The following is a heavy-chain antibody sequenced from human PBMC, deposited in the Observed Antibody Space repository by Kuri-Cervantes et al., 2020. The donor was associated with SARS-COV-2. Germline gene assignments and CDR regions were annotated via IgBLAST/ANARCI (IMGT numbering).Heavy chain of an antibody. V-gene: IGHV3-23*01. CDR3: VKDMVVCSTTSCQGSAFDV. CDR2: ISGSGGST. J-gene: IGHJ3*01. CDR1: GFTFSSYA. Sequence: GGSLRLSCAASGFTFSSYAMSWVRQAPGKGLEWVSAISGSGGSTYYADSVKGRFTISRDNAKNSLFLQMNSLRVEDTASYYCVKDMVVCSTTSCQGSAFDVWGRGTMVTVSS. D-gene: IGHD2-2*01.